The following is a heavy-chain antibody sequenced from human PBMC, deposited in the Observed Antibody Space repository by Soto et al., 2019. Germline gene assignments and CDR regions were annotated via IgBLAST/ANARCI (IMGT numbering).Heavy chain of an antibody. CDR3: AKTAMLTARLMDY. CDR2: INSDGSST. J-gene: IGHJ4*02. CDR1: GFTLSSYW. Sequence: GGSLRLSCAASGFTLSSYWMHWVRQAPGKGLVWVSRINSDGSSTSYADSVKGRFTISRDNSKNTLYLQMNSLRAEDTAVYYWAKTAMLTARLMDYWGQATLVTVSS. V-gene: IGHV3-74*01. D-gene: IGHD5-18*01.